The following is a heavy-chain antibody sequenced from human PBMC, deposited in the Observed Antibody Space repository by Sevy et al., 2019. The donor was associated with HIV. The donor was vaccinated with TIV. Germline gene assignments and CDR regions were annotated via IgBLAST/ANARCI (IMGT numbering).Heavy chain of an antibody. J-gene: IGHJ5*02. V-gene: IGHV3-74*01. CDR2: INSDGSRT. D-gene: IGHD3-16*02. CDR1: EFTFNNYW. Sequence: GGSLRFSCTASEFTFNNYWMHWVRQAPGKGLVWVSRINSDGSRTSYADSVKGRFTISRDNAKNTLYLQMNSLRAEDTAVYYCARGDDYIWGKYRYTGNHWFDPWGQGTLVTVSS. CDR3: ARGDDYIWGKYRYTGNHWFDP.